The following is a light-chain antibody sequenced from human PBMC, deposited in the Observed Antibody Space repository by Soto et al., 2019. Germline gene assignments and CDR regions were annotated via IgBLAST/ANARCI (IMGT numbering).Light chain of an antibody. CDR2: AAS. V-gene: IGKV3D-15*01. Sequence: EILLTQSPATLSLSPGDSATLSCRASQRVSRNVAWYQQKPGQAPRLLISAASTGAAGVPARFSGSGSGTEFTLTISSLQSEDFAVYYCQQYNNWPWTFGQGTKVDIK. CDR1: QRVSRN. CDR3: QQYNNWPWT. J-gene: IGKJ1*01.